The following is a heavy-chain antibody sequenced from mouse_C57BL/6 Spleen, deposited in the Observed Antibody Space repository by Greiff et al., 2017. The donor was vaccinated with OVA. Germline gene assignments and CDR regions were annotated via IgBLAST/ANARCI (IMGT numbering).Heavy chain of an antibody. Sequence: QVQLQQSGPELVKPGASVKISCKASGYSFTSYYIHWVKQRPGQGLEWIGWIYPGSGNTKYNEKFKGKATLTADPSSSTAYMQLRSLTSEDSAVYYCERGGYYDYHWYFDVWGTGTTVTVSS. J-gene: IGHJ1*03. CDR2: IYPGSGNT. CDR1: GYSFTSYY. D-gene: IGHD2-4*01. CDR3: ERGGYYDYHWYFDV. V-gene: IGHV1-66*01.